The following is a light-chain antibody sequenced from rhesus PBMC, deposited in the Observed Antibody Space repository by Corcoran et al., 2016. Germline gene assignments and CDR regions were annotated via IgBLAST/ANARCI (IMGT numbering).Light chain of an antibody. CDR1: QSISSW. Sequence: DIQMTQSPSSLSASVGDTVTITCRASQSISSWLDWYQQKPGKVPKLLIYKASRLQSGVPSRFSGSGSGTGFTLTISSLQPEDFATYYCLQYSRSPYSFGQGTKVEIK. V-gene: IGKV1-22*01. J-gene: IGKJ2*01. CDR2: KAS. CDR3: LQYSRSPYS.